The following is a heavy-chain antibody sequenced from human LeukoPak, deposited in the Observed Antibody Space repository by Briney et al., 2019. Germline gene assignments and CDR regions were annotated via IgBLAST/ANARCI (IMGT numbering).Heavy chain of an antibody. D-gene: IGHD6-25*01. V-gene: IGHV4-34*01. CDR2: INHSGST. J-gene: IGHJ4*02. CDR3: ARVHSSGWTRWGYFDY. Sequence: SETLSLTCAVYGGSFSGYYWSWIRQPLGKGLEWIGEINHSGSTNYNPSLKSRVTISVDTSKNQFSLKLNSVTAADTAVYYCARVHSSGWTRWGYFDYWGQGTLVTVSS. CDR1: GGSFSGYY.